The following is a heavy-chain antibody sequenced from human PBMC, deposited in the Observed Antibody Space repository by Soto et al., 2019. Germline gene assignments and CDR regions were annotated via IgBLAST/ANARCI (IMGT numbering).Heavy chain of an antibody. V-gene: IGHV1-2*02. CDR3: AKWIELQQNAMGV. CDR1: GYTFTGYY. D-gene: IGHD2-15*01. Sequence: SVKVSCKASGYTFTGYYMHWVRQAPGQGLEWMGWINPNSGGTNYAQKFQGRVTMTRDMSISTAYMELSRLRSDDTAVYYCAKWIELQQNAMGVWCQGTTDTVAS. J-gene: IGHJ6*02. CDR2: INPNSGGT.